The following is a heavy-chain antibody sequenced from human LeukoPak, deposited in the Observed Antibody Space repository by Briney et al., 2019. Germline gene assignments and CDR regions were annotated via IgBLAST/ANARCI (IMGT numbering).Heavy chain of an antibody. CDR2: MNPNSGNT. Sequence: VASVNVSCKASGYTFTSYDINWVRQATGQGLEWMGWMNPNSGNTGYAQKFQGRVTMTRNTSISTAYMELSSLRSEDTAVYYCAREVGAAAGTEYYYYMDVWGKGTTVTISS. J-gene: IGHJ6*03. CDR3: AREVGAAAGTEYYYYMDV. CDR1: GYTFTSYD. V-gene: IGHV1-8*01. D-gene: IGHD6-13*01.